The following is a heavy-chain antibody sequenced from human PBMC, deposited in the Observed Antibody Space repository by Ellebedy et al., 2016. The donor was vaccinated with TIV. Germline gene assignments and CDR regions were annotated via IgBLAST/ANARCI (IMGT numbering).Heavy chain of an antibody. V-gene: IGHV3-48*02. Sequence: PGGSLRLSCAASGFIFSSNGMHWVRQAPGKGLEWVSYISSSSSTIYYADSVKGRFTISRDNAKNSLYLQMNSLRDEDTAVYYCARGSPYGFWGQGTLVTVSS. CDR2: ISSSSSTI. D-gene: IGHD2-8*01. J-gene: IGHJ4*02. CDR1: GFIFSSNG. CDR3: ARGSPYGF.